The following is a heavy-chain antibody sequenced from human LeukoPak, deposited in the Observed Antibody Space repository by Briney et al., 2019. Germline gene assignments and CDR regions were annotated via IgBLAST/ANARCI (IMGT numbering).Heavy chain of an antibody. J-gene: IGHJ5*02. CDR3: ARGMSAAYDYNWFDD. Sequence: SETLSLTCTVSGGSISSSSYYWGWIRQPPGKGLEWIGSIYGSGTTRYNPSLESRVTMSVDTSKNQFSLKLSSMTAADTAVYFCARGMSAAYDYNWFDDWGQGTLVTVSS. D-gene: IGHD5-12*01. CDR2: IYGSGTT. V-gene: IGHV4-39*07. CDR1: GGSISSSSYY.